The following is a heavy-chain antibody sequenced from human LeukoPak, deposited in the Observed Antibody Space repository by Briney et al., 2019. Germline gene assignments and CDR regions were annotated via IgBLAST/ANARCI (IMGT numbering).Heavy chain of an antibody. CDR3: ARAGNLDYYYYYMDV. CDR1: GGSFSGYY. Sequence: SETLSLTCAVYGGSFSGYYWSWIRQPPGKGLEWIGEINHSGSTNYNPSLKSRVTISVDTPKNQFSLKLSSVTAADTAVYYCARAGNLDYYYYYMDVWGKGTTVTVSS. V-gene: IGHV4-34*01. J-gene: IGHJ6*03. D-gene: IGHD4-23*01. CDR2: INHSGST.